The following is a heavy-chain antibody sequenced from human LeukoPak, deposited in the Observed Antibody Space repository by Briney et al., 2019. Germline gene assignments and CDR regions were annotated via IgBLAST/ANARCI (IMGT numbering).Heavy chain of an antibody. CDR3: ARDLGDLAAFDY. J-gene: IGHJ4*02. Sequence: AASVKVSCKASGYTFTGYYMHWVRQAPGQGLEWMGWINPNSGGTYYAQKFQGRVTMTRDTSISTAYMELSRPRSDDTAVCYCARDLGDLAAFDYWGQGTLVTVSS. V-gene: IGHV1-2*02. D-gene: IGHD3-10*01. CDR1: GYTFTGYY. CDR2: INPNSGGT.